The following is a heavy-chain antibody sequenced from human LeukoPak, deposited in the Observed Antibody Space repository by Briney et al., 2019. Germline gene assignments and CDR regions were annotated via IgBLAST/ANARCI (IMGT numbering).Heavy chain of an antibody. V-gene: IGHV4-39*07. Sequence: PLETLSLTCTVSGDSTISSRYYWGWIRQPPGKGLEWIGSIYYTGSTYYNPSLKSRVTLSIDASKRQFSVKLTSVTAADTAVYFCGSLQQIRGLSVFDFWGQGALVTVSS. D-gene: IGHD3-10*01. CDR1: GDSTISSRYY. J-gene: IGHJ4*02. CDR2: IYYTGST. CDR3: GSLQQIRGLSVFDF.